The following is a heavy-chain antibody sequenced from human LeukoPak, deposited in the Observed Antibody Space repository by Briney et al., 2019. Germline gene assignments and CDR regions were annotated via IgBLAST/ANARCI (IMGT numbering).Heavy chain of an antibody. CDR2: VSFRGST. J-gene: IGHJ5*02. CDR3: ARRNYCSSTSCNARVSWFDP. Sequence: SETLSLTCIVSGGSINNYYWSWIRQPPGKGLEWVGEVSFRGSTNYNPSLTSRVTISPDTSRNQFSLKLSSVTAADTAVYYCARRNYCSSTSCNARVSWFDPWGQGTLVTVSS. V-gene: IGHV4-59*08. D-gene: IGHD2-2*01. CDR1: GGSINNYY.